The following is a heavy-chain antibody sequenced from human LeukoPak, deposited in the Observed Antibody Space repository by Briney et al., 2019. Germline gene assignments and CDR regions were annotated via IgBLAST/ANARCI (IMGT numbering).Heavy chain of an antibody. D-gene: IGHD2-2*01. CDR1: GFTFNDYA. J-gene: IGHJ4*02. CDR3: VAYCSSTSCYAGIDY. CDR2: ISWNSGSI. V-gene: IGHV3-9*01. Sequence: GGSLRLSCAASGFTFNDYAMHWVRQAPGKGLEWVSGISWNSGSIGYADSVKGRFTISRDNAKNSLYLQMNSLRAEDTALYYCVAYCSSTSCYAGIDYWGEGTLGTVSS.